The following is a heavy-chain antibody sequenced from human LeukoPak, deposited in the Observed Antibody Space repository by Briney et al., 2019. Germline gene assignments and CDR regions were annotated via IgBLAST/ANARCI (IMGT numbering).Heavy chain of an antibody. Sequence: SETLSLTCAVYGGSFSGYYWNWIRQPPGKGLEWIGEINHSGNTNYNPSLKSRVTISVDTSNNRFSLRLSSVTAAVTAIYYCARASAYSSSSGVNLWGQGTLVTVSS. CDR1: GGSFSGYY. V-gene: IGHV4-34*01. J-gene: IGHJ5*02. CDR3: ARASAYSSSSGVNL. CDR2: INHSGNT. D-gene: IGHD6-6*01.